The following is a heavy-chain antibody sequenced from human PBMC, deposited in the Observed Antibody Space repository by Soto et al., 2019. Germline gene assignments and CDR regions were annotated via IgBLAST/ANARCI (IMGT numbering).Heavy chain of an antibody. V-gene: IGHV4-31*03. CDR3: ARESGGHDPSTRYGLDV. J-gene: IGHJ6*02. CDR2: IYYSGST. CDR1: GGSISSVGHY. D-gene: IGHD6-25*01. Sequence: NPSETLSLTCSVSGGSISSVGHYWTWIRQQPGKGLEWIGYIYYSGSTDYNPSLKSRVTISVDRSKNQFSLNLSSVTAADTAIYYCARESGGHDPSTRYGLDVWGQGNTVTVSS.